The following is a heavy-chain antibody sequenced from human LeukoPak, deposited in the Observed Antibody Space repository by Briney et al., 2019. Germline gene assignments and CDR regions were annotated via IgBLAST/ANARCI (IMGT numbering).Heavy chain of an antibody. CDR3: ARGHGSGSTNWFDP. CDR1: GYTFTSYS. CDR2: INPSGASA. D-gene: IGHD3-10*01. V-gene: IGHV1-46*01. J-gene: IGHJ5*02. Sequence: ASVKVSCKASGYTFTSYSIHWVRQAPGQGLEWMGIINPSGASAMYAQKFQGRVTMTRDMSTATVYLDLSSLRFDDTAVYYCARGHGSGSTNWFDPWGQGTLVTVSS.